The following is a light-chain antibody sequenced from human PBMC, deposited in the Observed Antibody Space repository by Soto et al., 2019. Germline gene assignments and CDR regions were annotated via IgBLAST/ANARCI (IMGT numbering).Light chain of an antibody. Sequence: EIVMTQSPATLSVSPGDRATLSCRASQSVSSNLAWYQHKPGQAPTLLIYGASARASGIPARFTGSGSGTEFPLTISSLQSEEFAVYYCQHYNNLPFTFGQGTKLEIK. CDR1: QSVSSN. CDR3: QHYNNLPFT. V-gene: IGKV3-15*01. J-gene: IGKJ2*01. CDR2: GAS.